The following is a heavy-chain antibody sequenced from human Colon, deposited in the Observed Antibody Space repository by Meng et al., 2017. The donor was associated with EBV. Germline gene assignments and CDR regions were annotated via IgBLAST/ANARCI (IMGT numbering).Heavy chain of an antibody. CDR3: VRSSAWVRTGFDP. D-gene: IGHD6-19*01. CDR2: IGHSGFT. J-gene: IGHJ5*02. Sequence: QSQLQESGPGLVKPSEALSLTRSASGGSISTSGYYWGWIRQPPGQGLEWIGSIGHSGFTYYTPSLKSRVAVSLDTSKSQFSLMLTSVTAADTAVYYCVRSSAWVRTGFDPGGKG. V-gene: IGHV4-39*01. CDR1: GGSISTSGYY.